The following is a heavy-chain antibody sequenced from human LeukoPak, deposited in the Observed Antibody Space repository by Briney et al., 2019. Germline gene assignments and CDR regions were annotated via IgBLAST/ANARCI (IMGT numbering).Heavy chain of an antibody. Sequence: SETLSLTCAVYGGSFSGYYWSWIRPPPGKGLEWIGEINHSGSTNYNPSLKSRVTISVDTSKNQFSLKLSSVTAADTAVYYCARWRTSGYSSSWHRYYYYYGMDVWGKGTTVTVSS. CDR2: INHSGST. J-gene: IGHJ6*04. D-gene: IGHD6-13*01. CDR3: ARWRTSGYSSSWHRYYYYYGMDV. V-gene: IGHV4-34*01. CDR1: GGSFSGYY.